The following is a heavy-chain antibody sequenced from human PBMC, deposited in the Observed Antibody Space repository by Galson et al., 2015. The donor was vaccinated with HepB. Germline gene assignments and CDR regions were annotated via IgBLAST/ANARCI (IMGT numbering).Heavy chain of an antibody. CDR2: IRYDGSNK. D-gene: IGHD6-13*01. Sequence: SLRLSCAASGFTFSSYGMHWVRQAPGKGLEWVAFIRYDGSNKFDADSVKGRFTISRDNSKNTLYLQMNSLRAEDTAVYYCAKDLNGWSYSSSWYYFDYWGQGTLVIVSS. CDR3: AKDLNGWSYSSSWYYFDY. V-gene: IGHV3-30*02. J-gene: IGHJ4*02. CDR1: GFTFSSYG.